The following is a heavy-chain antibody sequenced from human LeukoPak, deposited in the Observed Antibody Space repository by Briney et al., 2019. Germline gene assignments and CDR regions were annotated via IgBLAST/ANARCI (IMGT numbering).Heavy chain of an antibody. V-gene: IGHV3-11*04. CDR3: ARGPSGYHNT. CDR2: ISNSSTSI. Sequence: GGSLRLSCAASGFTFSDSYMTWIRPAPRKGVERVSYISNSSTSIYYADSVKGRFTPSRDNAKSSLYLQMNSLRAEDTAVYYCARGPSGYHNTGGQGTLVTVSS. J-gene: IGHJ4*02. D-gene: IGHD5-12*01. CDR1: GFTFSDSY.